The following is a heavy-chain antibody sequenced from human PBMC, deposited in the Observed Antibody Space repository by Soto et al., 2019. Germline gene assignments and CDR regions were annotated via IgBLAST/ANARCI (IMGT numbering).Heavy chain of an antibody. Sequence: SETLSLTCAVYGGSFSGYYWSWIRQPPGKGLEWIGEINHSGSTNYNPSLKSRVTISVDTSKNQFSLKLSSVTAADTAVYYCAGEGFSECGGDCYGYNWFDSWGKGTLVPVSS. CDR3: AGEGFSECGGDCYGYNWFDS. J-gene: IGHJ5*01. D-gene: IGHD2-21*01. CDR1: GGSFSGYY. V-gene: IGHV4-34*01. CDR2: INHSGST.